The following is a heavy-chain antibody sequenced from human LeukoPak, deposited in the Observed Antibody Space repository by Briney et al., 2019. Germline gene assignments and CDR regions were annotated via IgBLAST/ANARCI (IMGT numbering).Heavy chain of an antibody. CDR1: GYSFTSYW. J-gene: IGHJ3*02. Sequence: GESLKISCKGSGYSFTSYWIGWVRPMPGKGLEWMGIIYPGDSDTRYSPSFQGQVTISADKSITTAYLQWISLRASDTAMYYCARQLAAAGPSRAFDIWGQGTMVTVSS. CDR2: IYPGDSDT. D-gene: IGHD6-13*01. V-gene: IGHV5-51*01. CDR3: ARQLAAAGPSRAFDI.